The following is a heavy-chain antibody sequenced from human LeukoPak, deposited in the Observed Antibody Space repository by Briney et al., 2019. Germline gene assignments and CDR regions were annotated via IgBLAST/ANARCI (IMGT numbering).Heavy chain of an antibody. CDR3: AKSAHKYYYDRSGPFDY. CDR2: ISGSGGST. V-gene: IGHV3-23*01. D-gene: IGHD3-22*01. Sequence: PGGSLRLSCAASGFTFSSYAMSWVRQAPGKGLEWVSAISGSGGSTYYADSVKGRFTISRDNSKNTLYLQMNSLRAEDTAVYYCAKSAHKYYYDRSGPFDYWGQGTLVTVSS. CDR1: GFTFSSYA. J-gene: IGHJ4*02.